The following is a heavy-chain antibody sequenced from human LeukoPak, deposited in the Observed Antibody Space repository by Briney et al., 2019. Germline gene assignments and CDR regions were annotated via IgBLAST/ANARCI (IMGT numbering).Heavy chain of an antibody. Sequence: GGSLRLSCIASGFTFGDSGMSWVRQAPGKGLQWVSGINWNGGSSGYADSVKGRFIISRDNAKNSVYVKMNDLRAEDSALYYCARAGGSGWNFEYFQTWGQGTLVTVSS. V-gene: IGHV3-20*04. D-gene: IGHD6-19*01. J-gene: IGHJ1*01. CDR2: INWNGGSS. CDR1: GFTFGDSG. CDR3: ARAGGSGWNFEYFQT.